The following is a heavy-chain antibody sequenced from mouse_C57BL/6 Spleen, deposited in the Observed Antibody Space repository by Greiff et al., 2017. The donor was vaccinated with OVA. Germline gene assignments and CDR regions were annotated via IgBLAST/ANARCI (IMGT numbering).Heavy chain of an antibody. CDR3: AGGGGDFDY. V-gene: IGHV1-18*01. CDR1: GYTFTDYN. CDR2: INPNNGGT. Sequence: VQLQQSGPELVKPGASVKIPCKASGYTFTDYNMDWVKQSHGKSLEWIGDINPNNGGTIYNQKFKGKSTLTVAKSSSTAYMELRSLTSEDTAVYYWAGGGGDFDYWGQGTTLTVSS. J-gene: IGHJ2*01.